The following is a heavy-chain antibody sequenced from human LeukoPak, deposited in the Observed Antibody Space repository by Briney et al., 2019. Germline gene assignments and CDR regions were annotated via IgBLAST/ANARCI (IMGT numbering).Heavy chain of an antibody. CDR2: IKRDGSEK. CDR1: GFKFDHYW. V-gene: IGHV3-7*01. D-gene: IGHD6-13*01. Sequence: GGSLRLSCAASGFKFDHYWMTWVRQAPGKGLEWVASIKRDGSEKYFADSVRGRFTISRDNAKNSLYLQMNSLRAEDTAVYYCARGSYSSPDNWFDPWGQGTLVTVSS. J-gene: IGHJ5*02. CDR3: ARGSYSSPDNWFDP.